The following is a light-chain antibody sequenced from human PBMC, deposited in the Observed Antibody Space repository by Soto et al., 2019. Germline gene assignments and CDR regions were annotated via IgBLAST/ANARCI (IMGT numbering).Light chain of an antibody. J-gene: IGLJ1*01. CDR3: SSHTVDSPL. CDR1: SSDVGAYTY. CDR2: EVS. V-gene: IGLV2-14*03. Sequence: QSVLTQPASVSGSPGQSITISCTGTSSDVGAYTYVSWYQQLPGKAPKLIIYEVSNRPSGVSDRFSGSKSGNTASLTISGLQAEDEAEYYCSSHTVDSPLFGTGTKVTVL.